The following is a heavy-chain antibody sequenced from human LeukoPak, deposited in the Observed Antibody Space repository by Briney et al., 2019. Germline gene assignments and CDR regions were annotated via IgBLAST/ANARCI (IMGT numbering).Heavy chain of an antibody. D-gene: IGHD5-18*01. CDR3: GGSAWIQLWLGAFDI. CDR1: GGSISSGSYY. V-gene: IGHV4-61*02. Sequence: PSETLSLTCTVSGGSISSGSYYWSWIRQHAGKGLEWIGRIYTSGSTNYNPSLKSRVTISVDTSKNQFSLKLSSVTAADTAVYYCGGSAWIQLWLGAFDIWGQGTMVTVSS. CDR2: IYTSGST. J-gene: IGHJ3*02.